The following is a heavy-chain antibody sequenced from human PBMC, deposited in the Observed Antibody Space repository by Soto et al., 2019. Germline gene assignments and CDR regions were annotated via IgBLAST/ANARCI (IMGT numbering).Heavy chain of an antibody. CDR2: IWYDGSNN. J-gene: IGHJ3*02. CDR1: GFTFSSYG. D-gene: IGHD2-21*02. V-gene: IGHV3-33*01. Sequence: QVQVVESGGGVVQPGRSLRLSCAASGFTFSSYGMHWVRQAPGKGLEWVAVIWYDGSNNYYADSVKGRFTISRDNSRNTLFLQMNSLRVEDTAMYFCARDDYCGGDCYSGEGAFDIWGEGTMVTVSS. CDR3: ARDDYCGGDCYSGEGAFDI.